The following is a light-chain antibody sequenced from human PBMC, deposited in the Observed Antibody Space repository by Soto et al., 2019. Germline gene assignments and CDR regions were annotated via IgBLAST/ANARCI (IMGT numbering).Light chain of an antibody. J-gene: IGKJ1*01. Sequence: EIVLTQSPGTLSLSPGERATLSCRASQSVSSNYLAWYQQKPGQAPRLLIYAASSRITGIPDRFSGSGSGXXXXXTISRLEPEXXAVYHCQQYGSSPRSFGQGTKVEIK. CDR1: QSVSSNY. V-gene: IGKV3-20*01. CDR2: AAS. CDR3: QQYGSSPRS.